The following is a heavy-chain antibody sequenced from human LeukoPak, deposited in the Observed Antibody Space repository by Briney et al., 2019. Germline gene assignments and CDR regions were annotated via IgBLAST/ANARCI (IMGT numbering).Heavy chain of an antibody. CDR3: AREETGDYAHAFDI. Sequence: SGTLSLTCVVCNGSISSSNWWSWVRQPPGKGLERIGEINLSGSTNYNPSLKGRVIISLDKSNNQFSLKLSSVTAADTAVYYCAREETGDYAHAFDIWGQGTMVTVSS. D-gene: IGHD4-17*01. J-gene: IGHJ3*02. CDR1: NGSISSSNW. CDR2: INLSGST. V-gene: IGHV4-4*02.